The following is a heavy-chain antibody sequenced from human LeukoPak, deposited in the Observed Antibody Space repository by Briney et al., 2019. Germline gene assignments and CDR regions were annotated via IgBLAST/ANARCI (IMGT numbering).Heavy chain of an antibody. J-gene: IGHJ5*02. D-gene: IGHD1/OR15-1a*01. Sequence: ASVKVSCKASGYTFTSYDINWVRQATGQGLEWMGWMNPNSGNTGYAQKFQGRVTMTRNTSISTAYMELSSLRSEDTAVYYCATHWLEATKTYSYWFDPWGQGTLVTVSS. V-gene: IGHV1-8*01. CDR3: ATHWLEATKTYSYWFDP. CDR1: GYTFTSYD. CDR2: MNPNSGNT.